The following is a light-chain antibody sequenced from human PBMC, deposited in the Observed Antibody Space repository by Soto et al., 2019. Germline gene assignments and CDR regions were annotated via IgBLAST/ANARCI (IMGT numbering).Light chain of an antibody. CDR3: QQYNVWPLT. Sequence: EIVMTQSPAPLSVSPGERATLSCRASQGVSTSLAGYQQKPGTTPKLLIYVASPRATGIPARFSGSGSGTEFTLTIRSLQSEDFAVYYCQQYNVWPLTFGGGTKVEFK. CDR2: VAS. V-gene: IGKV3-15*01. CDR1: QGVSTS. J-gene: IGKJ4*01.